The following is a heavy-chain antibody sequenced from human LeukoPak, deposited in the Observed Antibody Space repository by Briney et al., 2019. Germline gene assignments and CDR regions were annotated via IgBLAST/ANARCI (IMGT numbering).Heavy chain of an antibody. D-gene: IGHD2-15*01. V-gene: IGHV4-39*01. CDR1: GGSISSRNYY. J-gene: IGHJ4*02. CDR2: IYYSGST. CDR3: ARHEAADQRLSG. Sequence: SETLSLTCTVSGGSISSRNYYWGWIRQPPGKGLEWIGNIYYSGSTYYNPSLKSRLTISIDTSKNQFSLKLSSVTAADTAVYYCARHEAADQRLSGWGQGTLVTVSS.